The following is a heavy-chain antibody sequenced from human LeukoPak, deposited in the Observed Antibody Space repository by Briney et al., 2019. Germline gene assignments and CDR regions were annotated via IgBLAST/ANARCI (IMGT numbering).Heavy chain of an antibody. J-gene: IGHJ4*02. CDR2: IYPGDSDT. D-gene: IGHD6-19*01. Sequence: GESLKISCKASGYSFSSYWIGWVRQMPGKGLEWMGIIYPGDSDTIYSPSFQGQVTISADKSISTAYLQWSSLKASDTAIYFCARRSSNGWDFDYWGQGTLVTVSS. CDR3: ARRSSNGWDFDY. V-gene: IGHV5-51*01. CDR1: GYSFSSYW.